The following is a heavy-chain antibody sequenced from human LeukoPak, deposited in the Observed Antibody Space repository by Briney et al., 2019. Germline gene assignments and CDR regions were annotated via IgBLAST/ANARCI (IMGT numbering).Heavy chain of an antibody. Sequence: SVKVSCKASGGTFSNYAISWVRQAPGQGLEWMGGIIPIFGTANYAQKFQGRVTIIADESTRTAYMELSSLRSEDTAVYYCARGPLGWSDYWGQGLLVTVSS. CDR3: ARGPLGWSDY. CDR2: IIPIFGTA. D-gene: IGHD1-26*01. CDR1: GGTFSNYA. J-gene: IGHJ4*02. V-gene: IGHV1-69*13.